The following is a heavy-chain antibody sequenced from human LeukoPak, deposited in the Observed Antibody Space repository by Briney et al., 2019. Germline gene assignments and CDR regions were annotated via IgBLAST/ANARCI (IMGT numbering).Heavy chain of an antibody. V-gene: IGHV3-7*01. CDR1: GFTFSGNW. CDR2: INPDGSQK. CDR3: AKLLGTATTYDS. Sequence: GGSLTLSCEASGFTFSGNWMSWVRQAPGKGLEWVASINPDGSQKLYVDSVKGRFTVSRDNTKGSLYLQMNSLGAEDTAMYYCAKLLGTATTYDSWGQGTRVTVSS. J-gene: IGHJ4*02. D-gene: IGHD5-24*01.